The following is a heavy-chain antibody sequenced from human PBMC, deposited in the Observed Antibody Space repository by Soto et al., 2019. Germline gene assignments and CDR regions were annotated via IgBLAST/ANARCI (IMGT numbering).Heavy chain of an antibody. Sequence: KQSQTLSLTCAISGDSVSSNSAAWNWIRQSPSRGLEWLGRTYYRSKWYNDYAVSVKSRITINPDTSKNQFSLQLNSVTPEDTAVYYCARDQGPSRPYSSGGEISPGFDYWGQGTLVTVSS. V-gene: IGHV6-1*01. D-gene: IGHD6-19*01. CDR3: ARDQGPSRPYSSGGEISPGFDY. J-gene: IGHJ4*02. CDR1: GDSVSSNSAA. CDR2: TYYRSKWYN.